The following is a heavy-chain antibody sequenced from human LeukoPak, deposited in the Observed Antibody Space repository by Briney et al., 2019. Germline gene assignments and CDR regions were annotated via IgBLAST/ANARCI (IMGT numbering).Heavy chain of an antibody. Sequence: ASVTVSCLSSVYTFTTYDINWVPQATGQGLEWMGWMNPNGGNTGYPQKFQGRVTMTRNTSISTAYMELRSLRSDDTAVYYCVYASSGIAFDVWGQGTVVTVSS. D-gene: IGHD2/OR15-2a*01. CDR2: MNPNGGNT. J-gene: IGHJ3*01. CDR1: VYTFTTYD. V-gene: IGHV1-8*01. CDR3: VYASSGIAFDV.